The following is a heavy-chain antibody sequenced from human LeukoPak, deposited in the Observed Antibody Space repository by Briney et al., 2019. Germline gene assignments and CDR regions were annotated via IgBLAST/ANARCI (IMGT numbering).Heavy chain of an antibody. CDR2: MNPNSGNT. V-gene: IGHV1-8*02. CDR1: GYTFTGYG. Sequence: GASVKVSCKASGYTFTGYGISWVRQAPGQGLEWMGWMNPNSGNTGYAQKFQGRVTMTRNTSISTAYMELSSLRSEDTAVYYCARGQKRRYYFDYWGQGTLVTVSS. CDR3: ARGQKRRYYFDY. D-gene: IGHD6-25*01. J-gene: IGHJ4*02.